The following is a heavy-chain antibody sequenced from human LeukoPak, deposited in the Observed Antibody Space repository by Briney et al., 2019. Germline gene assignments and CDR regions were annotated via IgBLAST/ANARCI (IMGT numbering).Heavy chain of an antibody. CDR2: ISSTSSYI. V-gene: IGHV3-21*01. D-gene: IGHD5-18*01. CDR3: ARGQLWQTGWFDP. J-gene: IGHJ5*02. Sequence: PGGSLRLSCAASGFTFSDYSMHWVRQAPGKGLEWVSCISSTSSYIYYADSVRGRFTISRDNAKNSPYLQMNSLRAEDTAVYYCARGQLWQTGWFDPWGQGTLVTVSS. CDR1: GFTFSDYS.